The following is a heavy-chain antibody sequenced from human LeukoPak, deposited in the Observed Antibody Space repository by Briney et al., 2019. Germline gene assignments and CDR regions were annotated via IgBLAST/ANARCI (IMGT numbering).Heavy chain of an antibody. V-gene: IGHV4-61*01. D-gene: IGHD6-13*01. Sequence: SETLSLTCTVSGGSISSSSYYWSWIRQPPGKGLEWIGYIYYSGSTNYNPSLKSRVTISVDTSKNQFSLKLSSVTAADTAVYYCARSPAAAAHYFDYWGQGTLVTVSS. CDR3: ARSPAAAAHYFDY. J-gene: IGHJ4*02. CDR1: GGSISSSSYY. CDR2: IYYSGST.